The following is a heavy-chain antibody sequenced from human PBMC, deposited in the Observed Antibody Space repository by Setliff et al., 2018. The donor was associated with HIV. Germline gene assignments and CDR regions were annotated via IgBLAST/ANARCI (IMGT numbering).Heavy chain of an antibody. CDR1: GFNFGDYG. CDR3: GVGAFEGHSEGWVERYFDY. V-gene: IGHV3-49*04. CDR2: IRNKDYGETT. Sequence: GGSLRLSCTTSGFNFGDYGMSWVRQAPGKGLEWVSFIRNKDYGETTEYAASVKGRFTISRDDSNSIAYLQMSSLTTEDTAVYYCGVGAFEGHSEGWVERYFDYWGQGTLVTVSS. J-gene: IGHJ4*02. D-gene: IGHD5-18*01.